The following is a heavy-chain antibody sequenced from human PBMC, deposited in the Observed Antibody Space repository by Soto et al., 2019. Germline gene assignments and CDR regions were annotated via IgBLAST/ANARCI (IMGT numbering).Heavy chain of an antibody. CDR1: DYSINNGFF. CDR3: ARDTNSLDP. Sequence: SETLSLTCSVSDYSINNGFFWGCIRQPPGKGLEWIWSIFHTGDTYYNPSLKSRITMSVDTSRNQFSLKLTSLTAADTAVYYCARDTNSLDPWGQGTLVTVSS. J-gene: IGHJ5*02. CDR2: IFHTGDT. V-gene: IGHV4-38-2*02. D-gene: IGHD3-16*01.